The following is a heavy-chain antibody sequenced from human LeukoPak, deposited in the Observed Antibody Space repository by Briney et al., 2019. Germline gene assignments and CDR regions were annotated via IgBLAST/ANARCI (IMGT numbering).Heavy chain of an antibody. V-gene: IGHV3-30-3*02. CDR2: ISYDGSNK. J-gene: IGHJ4*02. Sequence: GGSLRLSCAASGFTFSSYAMHWVRQAPGKGLEWVAVISYDGSNKYYTDSVKGRFTISRDNSKNTLYLQMNSLRVEDTAVYYCAKLSGSSNPVDYWGQGTLVTVSS. CDR1: GFTFSSYA. CDR3: AKLSGSSNPVDY. D-gene: IGHD3-10*01.